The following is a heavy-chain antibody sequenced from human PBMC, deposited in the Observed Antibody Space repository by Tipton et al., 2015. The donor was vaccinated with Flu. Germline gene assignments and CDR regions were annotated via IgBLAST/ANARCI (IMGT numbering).Heavy chain of an antibody. V-gene: IGHV5-51*01. CDR3: ARANYVFWSGYVEY. D-gene: IGHD3-3*01. CDR2: IYPGNSDT. Sequence: MQLVQSGAEVKKPGESLKISCKGSGYSFSNYWIGWVRQMPGKGLEWMGIIYPGNSDTRYNPTFQGQVTISADKSIRTAYLQWSNLKASDAAMYYCARANYVFWSGYVEYWGQGTLVTVSS. J-gene: IGHJ4*02. CDR1: GYSFSNYW.